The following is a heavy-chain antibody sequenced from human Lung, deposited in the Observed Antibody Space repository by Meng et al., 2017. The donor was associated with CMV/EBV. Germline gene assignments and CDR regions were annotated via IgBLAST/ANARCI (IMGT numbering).Heavy chain of an antibody. CDR1: GFSLRTGGVG. J-gene: IGHJ5*02. CDR2: IYGDDEK. V-gene: IGHV2-5*02. Sequence: HIACKEFGPTLVEPTHSLPLTCTFLGFSLRTGGVGGGWIRQPPGKALECLAIIYGDDEKRYSPSLESRLTVTKDTSKNQVVLTMTNMVPVDTATYYCARAAARPSDWFDPWGQGTLVTVSS. CDR3: ARAAARPSDWFDP. D-gene: IGHD6-6*01.